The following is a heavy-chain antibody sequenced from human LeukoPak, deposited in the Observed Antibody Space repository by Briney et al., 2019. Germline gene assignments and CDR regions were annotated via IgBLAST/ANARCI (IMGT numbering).Heavy chain of an antibody. CDR1: GFTFSNYW. J-gene: IGHJ4*02. CDR2: TSSSGSTI. V-gene: IGHV3-48*04. Sequence: PGGSLRLSCAASGFTFSNYWMSWVRQAPGKGLEWVSYTSSSGSTIYYADSVKGRFTISRDNAKNSLYLQMNSLRAEDTAVYYCARASIMITFGGVIAGGYFDYWGQGTLVTVSS. CDR3: ARASIMITFGGVIAGGYFDY. D-gene: IGHD3-16*02.